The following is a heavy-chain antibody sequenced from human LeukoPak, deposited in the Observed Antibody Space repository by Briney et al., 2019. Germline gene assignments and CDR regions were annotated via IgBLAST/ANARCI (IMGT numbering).Heavy chain of an antibody. J-gene: IGHJ4*02. V-gene: IGHV3-23*01. Sequence: GGSLRLSCAASGFTFSSYAMSWVRQARGKGLEWVSAISGSGGSTYYADSVKGRFTISRDNSKDTLYLQMNSLRAEDTAVYYCAKVHAGYYDSSGYYYNSYWGQGTLVTVSS. CDR3: AKVHAGYYDSSGYYYNSY. CDR1: GFTFSSYA. D-gene: IGHD3-22*01. CDR2: ISGSGGST.